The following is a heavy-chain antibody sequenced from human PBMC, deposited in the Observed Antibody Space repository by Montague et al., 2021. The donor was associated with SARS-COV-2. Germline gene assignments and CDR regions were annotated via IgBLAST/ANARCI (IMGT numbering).Heavy chain of an antibody. CDR3: ARGDEEQWLVHYYYYGMDV. V-gene: IGHV6-1*01. Sequence: CAISGDSVSSNSAAWNWIRQSPSRGLEWLGRTYYRSKWYNDCAVSVKSRITINPDTSKNQFSLQLNSVTPEDTAVYYCARGDEEQWLVHYYYYGMDVWGQGTTVTVSS. J-gene: IGHJ6*02. D-gene: IGHD6-19*01. CDR1: GDSVSSNSAA. CDR2: TYYRSKWYN.